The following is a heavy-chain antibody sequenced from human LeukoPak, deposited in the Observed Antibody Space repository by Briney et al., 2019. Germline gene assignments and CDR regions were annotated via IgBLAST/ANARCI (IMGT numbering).Heavy chain of an antibody. V-gene: IGHV1-8*01. D-gene: IGHD6-13*01. J-gene: IGHJ4*02. CDR3: ARPGIAAAVVRYYFDY. Sequence: ASVKVSCKASGYTFTSYDINWVRQATGQGLEWMGWMNPNSGNTGYAQKFQGRVTMTRNTSISTAYMELSSLRSEDTAVYYCARPGIAAAVVRYYFDYWGQGTLVTVSS. CDR1: GYTFTSYD. CDR2: MNPNSGNT.